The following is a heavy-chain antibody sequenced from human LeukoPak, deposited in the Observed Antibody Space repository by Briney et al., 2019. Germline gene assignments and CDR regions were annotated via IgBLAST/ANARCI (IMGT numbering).Heavy chain of an antibody. CDR1: XDSXSNNRAG. J-gene: IGHJ4*02. CDR3: AGGVTTPFDY. V-gene: IGHV6-1*01. CDR2: TFYRSKWYG. D-gene: IGHD4-17*01. Sequence: QTXXLXCXXXXDSXSNNRAGWNWIRQSPSRGLEWLGRTFYRSKWYGDYAPSVKSRITINPDTSKNQFSLQLNSVTPEDTAVYYCAGGVTTPFDYWGQGTLVTVSS.